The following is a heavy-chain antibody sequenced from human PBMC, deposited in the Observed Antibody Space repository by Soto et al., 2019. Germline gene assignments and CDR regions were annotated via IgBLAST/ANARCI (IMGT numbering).Heavy chain of an antibody. D-gene: IGHD5-12*01. Sequence: QVQLVESGGGVVQPGRSLRLSCAASGFTFSSYAMHWVRQAPGKGLEWVAVISYDGSNKDYADSVKGRFTISRDNSKNTLYLQMNSLRAEDTAVYYCAREYEGLRDYYYYYYGMDVWGQGTTVTVSS. CDR1: GFTFSSYA. J-gene: IGHJ6*02. CDR2: ISYDGSNK. CDR3: AREYEGLRDYYYYYYGMDV. V-gene: IGHV3-30-3*01.